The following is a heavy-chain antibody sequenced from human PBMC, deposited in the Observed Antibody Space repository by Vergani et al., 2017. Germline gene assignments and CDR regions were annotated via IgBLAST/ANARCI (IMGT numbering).Heavy chain of an antibody. J-gene: IGHJ4*02. V-gene: IGHV3-30*03. CDR1: GFTFSSYG. CDR2: ISYDGSNK. Sequence: QVQLVESGGGVVQPGRSLRLSCAASGFTFSSYGMHWVRQAPGKGLEWVAVISYDGSNKYYADSVKGRFTISRDNAKNSLYLQMNSLRAEDTAVYYCARDVLGWTAFDYWGQGTLVTVSS. D-gene: IGHD3/OR15-3a*01. CDR3: ARDVLGWTAFDY.